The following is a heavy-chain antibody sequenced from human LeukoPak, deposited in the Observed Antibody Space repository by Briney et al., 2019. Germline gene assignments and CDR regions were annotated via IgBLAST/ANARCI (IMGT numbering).Heavy chain of an antibody. CDR1: GGTFSSYA. V-gene: IGHV1-69*04. CDR2: IIPILGIA. Sequence: GASVKVSCKASGGTFSSYAISWVRQAPGQGLEWMGRIIPILGIANYAQKFQGRVTITADKSTSTAYMELSSLGSEDTAVYYCARELGGYSGYDYRFYFDYWGQGTLVTVSS. D-gene: IGHD5-12*01. J-gene: IGHJ4*02. CDR3: ARELGGYSGYDYRFYFDY.